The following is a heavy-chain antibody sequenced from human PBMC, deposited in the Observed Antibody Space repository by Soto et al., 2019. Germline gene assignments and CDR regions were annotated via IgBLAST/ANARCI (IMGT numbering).Heavy chain of an antibody. CDR3: AKDIEARAPLVPWFDP. CDR1: GFTFDDYA. D-gene: IGHD6-6*01. CDR2: ISWNSGSI. V-gene: IGHV3-9*01. J-gene: IGHJ5*02. Sequence: EVQLVESGGGLVQPGRSLRLSCAASGFTFDDYAMHWVRQAPGKGLEWVSGISWNSGSIGYADSVKGRFTISRDNAKNSLYLQMNSLRAEDTALYYCAKDIEARAPLVPWFDPWGQGTLVTVSS.